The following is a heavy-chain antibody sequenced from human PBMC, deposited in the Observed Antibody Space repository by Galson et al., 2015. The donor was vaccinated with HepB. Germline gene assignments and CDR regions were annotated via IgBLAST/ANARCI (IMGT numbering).Heavy chain of an antibody. V-gene: IGHV6-1*01. D-gene: IGHD1-7*01. CDR3: ARGKGGTTALDY. J-gene: IGHJ4*02. Sequence: CAISGDSVSTNSATWNWIRQSPSRGIEWLGRAYYRSKWYNEYALSVRSRISINPDTSKNQISLQLNSVTPEDTALYFCARGKGGTTALDYWGRGTRVTVS. CDR1: GDSVSTNSAT. CDR2: AYYRSKWYN.